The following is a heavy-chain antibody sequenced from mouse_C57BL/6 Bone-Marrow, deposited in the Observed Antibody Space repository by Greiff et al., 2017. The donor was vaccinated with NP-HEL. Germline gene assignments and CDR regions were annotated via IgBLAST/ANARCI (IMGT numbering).Heavy chain of an antibody. CDR2: FYPGSGSI. J-gene: IGHJ1*03. CDR1: GYTFTEYT. CDR3: ARHGDYFGSSYGYVDV. D-gene: IGHD1-1*01. V-gene: IGHV1-62-2*01. Sequence: QVQLQQSGAELVKPGASVKLSCTASGYTFTEYTIHWVKQRSGQGLEWIGWFYPGSGSIKYNEKFKDKATLTADNSSSTVYMDLSILTSEDSAVYFCARHGDYFGSSYGYVDVWGTGTTVTVSS.